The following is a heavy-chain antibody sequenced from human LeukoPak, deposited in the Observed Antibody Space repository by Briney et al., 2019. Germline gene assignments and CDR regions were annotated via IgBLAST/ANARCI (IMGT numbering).Heavy chain of an antibody. J-gene: IGHJ4*02. Sequence: GGSLRLSCAASGFTFSSYAMHWVRQAPGKGLEWVAFISFDGSNKYYADSVKGRFTISRDNSKNTLYLQMNSMRAEDTAVYYCARESGSSGYYPDYWGQATLVTVSS. V-gene: IGHV3-30*04. D-gene: IGHD3-22*01. CDR2: ISFDGSNK. CDR3: ARESGSSGYYPDY. CDR1: GFTFSSYA.